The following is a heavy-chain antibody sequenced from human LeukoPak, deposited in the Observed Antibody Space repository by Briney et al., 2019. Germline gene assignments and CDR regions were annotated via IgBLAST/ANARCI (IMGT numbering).Heavy chain of an antibody. CDR3: AKDLAYDFWSGSLDY. D-gene: IGHD3-3*01. Sequence: GGSLRLSCAASGFTFSSYGMHWVRQAPGKGLEWVAFIRYDGSNKYYADSVKGRFTISRDNSKNTLYLQMNSLRAEDTAVYYCAKDLAYDFWSGSLDYWGQGTLVTVSS. J-gene: IGHJ4*02. CDR1: GFTFSSYG. CDR2: IRYDGSNK. V-gene: IGHV3-30*02.